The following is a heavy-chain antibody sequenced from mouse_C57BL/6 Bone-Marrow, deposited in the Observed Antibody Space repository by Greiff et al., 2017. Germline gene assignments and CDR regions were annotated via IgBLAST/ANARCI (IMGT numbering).Heavy chain of an antibody. CDR3: ARRLFAD. J-gene: IGHJ3*01. V-gene: IGHV5-17*01. CDR2: ISSGSSTI. Sequence: EVQRVESGGGLVKPGGSLKLSCAASGFTFSDYGMHWVRQAPEMGLAWVAYISSGSSTIYYADTVKGRFTISRDNAKNTLFLKMTSLRSEDTAMYYCARRLFADWGQGTLVTVSA. CDR1: GFTFSDYG.